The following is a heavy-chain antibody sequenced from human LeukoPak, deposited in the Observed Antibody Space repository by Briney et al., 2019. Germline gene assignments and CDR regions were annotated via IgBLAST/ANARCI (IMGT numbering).Heavy chain of an antibody. CDR2: ISSNGGST. J-gene: IGHJ5*02. D-gene: IGHD2-15*01. CDR3: VKAPSRVVVVAATLPGWFDP. Sequence: PGGSLRLSCSASGFTFSSYAMHWVRQAPGKGLEYVSAISSNGGSTYYADSVKGRFTISRDNSKNTLYLQMSSLRAEDTAVYYCVKAPSRVVVVAATLPGWFDPWGQGTLVTVSS. CDR1: GFTFSSYA. V-gene: IGHV3-64D*09.